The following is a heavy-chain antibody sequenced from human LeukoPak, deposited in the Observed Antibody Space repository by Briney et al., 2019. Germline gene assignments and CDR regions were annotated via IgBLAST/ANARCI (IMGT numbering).Heavy chain of an antibody. CDR1: AASSTSSHW. J-gene: IGHJ4*02. D-gene: IGHD4-17*01. Sequence: SWATLTLTYAASAASSTSSHWWSCARQAPGKGLEWIGEYHDSGNANYKPSLKSRVTMSLDKSNNQITLTLTSVTAADTAVYYCANYFYGDYASHYFDFWGQGTLVTVSS. V-gene: IGHV4-4*02. CDR2: YHDSGNA. CDR3: ANYFYGDYASHYFDF.